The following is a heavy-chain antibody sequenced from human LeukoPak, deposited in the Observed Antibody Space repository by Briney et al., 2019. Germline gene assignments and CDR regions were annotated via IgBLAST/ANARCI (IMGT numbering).Heavy chain of an antibody. CDR1: GYTFTSCY. J-gene: IGHJ4*02. CDR2: INPSGGST. CDR3: AIGGGNLLIY. V-gene: IGHV1-46*01. Sequence: ASVKVSCKASGYTFTSCYMHWVRQAPGQGLEWMRIINPSGGSTSYAQKFQGRVTMTRDMSTSTVYMELSSLRSEDTAVYYCAIGGGNLLIYWGQGTLVTVSS. D-gene: IGHD3-10*01.